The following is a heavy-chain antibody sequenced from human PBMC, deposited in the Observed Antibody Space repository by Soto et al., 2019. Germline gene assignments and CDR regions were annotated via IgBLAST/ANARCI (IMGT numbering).Heavy chain of an antibody. CDR2: ISAYNGNT. CDR1: GYTFTSYG. V-gene: IGHV1-18*01. CDR3: ARGYDWPGYCSGGSCLFDC. Sequence: QVQLVQSGAEVKKPGASVKVSCKASGYTFTSYGISWVRQAPRQGLEWMGWISAYNGNTNYAQKLQGSVTMTTDTSTSTAYMELRSLRSDETAVYYCARGYDWPGYCSGGSCLFDCWVQGTLVTVSS. D-gene: IGHD2-15*01. J-gene: IGHJ4*02.